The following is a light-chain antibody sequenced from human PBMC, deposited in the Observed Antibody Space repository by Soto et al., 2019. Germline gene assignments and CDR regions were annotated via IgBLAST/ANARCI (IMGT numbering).Light chain of an antibody. Sequence: EIVLTQSPATLSVSPGERATLSCRASQSVGSNFAWYQQKPGQAPRLLIFASSTRATGVPARFSGSGSGTEFTLTISSLQSEYSAVYYCQQYGDWPLTFGGGAKVEIE. J-gene: IGKJ4*01. CDR3: QQYGDWPLT. CDR2: ASS. CDR1: QSVGSN. V-gene: IGKV3-15*01.